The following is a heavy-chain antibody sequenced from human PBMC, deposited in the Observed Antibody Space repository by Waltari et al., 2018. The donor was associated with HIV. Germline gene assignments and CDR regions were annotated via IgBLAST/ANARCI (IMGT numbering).Heavy chain of an antibody. CDR2: IKGKTDAGTR. Sequence: EVQLVESGGGLVEPGGSLRLSCAASGFTFADAWMNWVRQAPGKGRDWVARIKGKTDAGTRDFAAPVKGRFSISRNYLKNTVDLQMNNLKTEDTALYYCAAGTGRSDFDYWGQGTLVTVSS. CDR1: GFTFADAW. D-gene: IGHD7-27*01. CDR3: AAGTGRSDFDY. J-gene: IGHJ4*02. V-gene: IGHV3-15*01.